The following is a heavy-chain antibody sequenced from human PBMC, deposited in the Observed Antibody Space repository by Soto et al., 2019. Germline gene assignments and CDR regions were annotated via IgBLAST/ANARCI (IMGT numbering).Heavy chain of an antibody. CDR1: GGSIISRGYY. Sequence: QLQLQESGPGLVKPSETLSLTCTVSGGSIISRGYYWGWIRQPPGKGLEWIGTIYYSGSTYYNPSLKSRVTISVDTSKNQLSLKLRAVTAADTAVYYCATSNWFDPWGQGTLVTVSS. V-gene: IGHV4-39*01. J-gene: IGHJ5*02. CDR2: IYYSGST. CDR3: ATSNWFDP.